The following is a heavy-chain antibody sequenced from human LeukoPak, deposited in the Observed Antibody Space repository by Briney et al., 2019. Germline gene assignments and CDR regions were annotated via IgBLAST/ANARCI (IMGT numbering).Heavy chain of an antibody. Sequence: ASVKVSCKASGYTFTGYYMHWVRQAPGQGLEWMGWINPNSGGTNYAQKFQGWVTMTRDTSISTAYMELSRLRSDDTAVYYCARDKRRYSSGSRGLHFDYWGQGTLVTVSS. V-gene: IGHV1-2*04. CDR3: ARDKRRYSSGSRGLHFDY. D-gene: IGHD6-19*01. CDR2: INPNSGGT. J-gene: IGHJ4*02. CDR1: GYTFTGYY.